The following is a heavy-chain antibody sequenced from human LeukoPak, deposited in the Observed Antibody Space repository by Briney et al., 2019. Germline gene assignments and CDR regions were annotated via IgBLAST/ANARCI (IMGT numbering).Heavy chain of an antibody. CDR1: GGSISSSSYY. CDR2: IYYSGST. J-gene: IGHJ3*02. CDR3: ARRGRYYDSGSNWSFAFDI. Sequence: SETLSLTCTVSGGSISSSSYYWGWIRQPPGKGLEWIGSIYYSGSTYYNPSLKSRVTISVDTSKNQFSLKLSSVTAADTAVYYCARRGRYYDSGSNWSFAFDIWGLGTMVTVSS. V-gene: IGHV4-39*07. D-gene: IGHD3-10*01.